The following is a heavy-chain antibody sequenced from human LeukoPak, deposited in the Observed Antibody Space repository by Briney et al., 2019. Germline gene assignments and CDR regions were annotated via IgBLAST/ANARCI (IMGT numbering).Heavy chain of an antibody. CDR2: IYPGDSDT. V-gene: IGHV5-51*01. D-gene: IGHD3-16*02. CDR3: ARXXXGEXSLVGLGAFDI. Sequence: GESLKISCKGSGYIFTSYWIGWVRQMPGKGLEWMGIIYPGDSDTRYSPSFQGQVTISADKSISTAYLQWSSLKASDAAMYYCARXXXGEXSLVGLGAFDIWGQGTMVTVSS. J-gene: IGHJ3*02. CDR1: GYIFTSYW.